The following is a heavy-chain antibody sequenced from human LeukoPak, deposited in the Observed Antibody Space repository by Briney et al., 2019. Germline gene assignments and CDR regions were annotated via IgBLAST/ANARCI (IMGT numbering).Heavy chain of an antibody. CDR2: IIPIFGTA. D-gene: IGHD3-9*01. CDR3: ASDILTGNYYYYGMDV. J-gene: IGHJ6*04. CDR1: GGTFSSYA. V-gene: IGHV1-69*13. Sequence: ASVKVSCKASGGTFSSYAISWVRQAPGQGLEWTGGIIPIFGTANYAQKFQGRVTITADESTSTAYMELSSLRSEDTAVYYCASDILTGNYYYYGMDVWGKGTTVTVSS.